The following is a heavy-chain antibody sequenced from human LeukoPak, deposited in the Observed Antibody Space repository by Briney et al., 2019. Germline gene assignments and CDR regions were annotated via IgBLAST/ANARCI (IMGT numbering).Heavy chain of an antibody. D-gene: IGHD3-10*01. CDR3: ATPMVRGVIVT. CDR2: IYYSGNT. V-gene: IGHV4-38-2*02. CDR1: GYSISSGYY. Sequence: PSETLSLTCTVSGYSISSGYYWGWIRQPPGKGLEWIGSIYYSGNTYYNPSLKSRVTISVDTSKNQFSLKLSSVTAADTAVYYCATPMVRGVIVTWGQGTLVTVSS. J-gene: IGHJ5*02.